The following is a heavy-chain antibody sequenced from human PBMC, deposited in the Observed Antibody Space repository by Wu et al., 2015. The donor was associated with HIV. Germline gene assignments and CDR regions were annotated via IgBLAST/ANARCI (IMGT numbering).Heavy chain of an antibody. V-gene: IGHV1-2*02. D-gene: IGHD3-22*01. J-gene: IGHJ3*02. Sequence: QVQLVQSGAEVKKPGSSVKVSCKASGYTFTGYYIHWMRQAPGQGLEWMGWMNPNSGGTNSAQKFQGRVTMTRDTSISTAYMELGSLTSDDTAVYYCARDFSFYFDAFDIWGQGTMSPSL. CDR3: ARDFSFYFDAFDI. CDR2: MNPNSGGT. CDR1: GYTFTGYY.